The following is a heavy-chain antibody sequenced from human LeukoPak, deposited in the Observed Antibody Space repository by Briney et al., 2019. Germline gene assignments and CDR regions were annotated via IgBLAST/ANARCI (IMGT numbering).Heavy chain of an antibody. D-gene: IGHD3-10*01. V-gene: IGHV3-11*01. CDR1: GFTFSDYY. Sequence: GGSLRLSCAASGFTFSDYYMSWIRQAPGKGLEWVSYIGSSGSTIYYADSVKGRFTISRDNAKNSLYLQMNSLRAEDTAVYYCARDLSHKAFSFSGSYGGYFDYWGQGTLVTVSS. J-gene: IGHJ4*02. CDR3: ARDLSHKAFSFSGSYGGYFDY. CDR2: IGSSGSTI.